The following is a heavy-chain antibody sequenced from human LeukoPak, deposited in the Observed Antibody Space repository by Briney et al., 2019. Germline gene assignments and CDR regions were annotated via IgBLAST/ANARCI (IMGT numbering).Heavy chain of an antibody. D-gene: IGHD6-19*01. CDR3: ARDQVAGTMYYFDY. CDR1: GGFISSYC. V-gene: IGHV4-4*07. CDR2: IYTTRST. J-gene: IGHJ4*02. Sequence: SETLSLTSTVSGGFISSYCWSWLRQPAGTVLDWIGSIYTTRSTNYNPTLNSQVTMSVDTSKRQFSLKLSSVTAADTAVYYCARDQVAGTMYYFDYWGQGTLVTVSS.